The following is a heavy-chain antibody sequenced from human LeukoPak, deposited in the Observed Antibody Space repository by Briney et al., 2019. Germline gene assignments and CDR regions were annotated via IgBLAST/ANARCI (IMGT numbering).Heavy chain of an antibody. V-gene: IGHV3-53*01. CDR2: LNGDNT. D-gene: IGHD1-26*01. J-gene: IGHJ6*03. CDR1: GGSISSYY. Sequence: ETLFLTCTVSGGSISSYYWSWIRQPPGKGLEWVSALNGDNTYYADSVKGRFTVSRDNSKNTLYLQMNSLTAEDTAVYYCARASGRVGATVDYYYYMDVWGKGTTVTVSS. CDR3: ARASGRVGATVDYYYYMDV.